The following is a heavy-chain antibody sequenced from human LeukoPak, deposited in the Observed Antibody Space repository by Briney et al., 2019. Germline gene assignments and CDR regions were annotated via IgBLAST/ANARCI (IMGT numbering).Heavy chain of an antibody. V-gene: IGHV4-59*10. D-gene: IGHD3-3*01. J-gene: IGHJ6*03. CDR3: ARTRADGGYDFWSGYYYYYYYMDV. CDR1: GGSISSYY. Sequence: KPSETLSLTCAVSGGSISSYYWSWIRQPAGKGLEWMGSIYYSGSTYYNPSLKSRVTISVDTSKNQFSLKLSSVTAADTAVYYCARTRADGGYDFWSGYYYYYYYMDVWGKGTTVTVSS. CDR2: IYYSGST.